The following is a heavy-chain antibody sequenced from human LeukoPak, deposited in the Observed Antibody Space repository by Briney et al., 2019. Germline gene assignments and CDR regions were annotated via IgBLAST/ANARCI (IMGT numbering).Heavy chain of an antibody. V-gene: IGHV4-34*01. J-gene: IGHJ4*02. Sequence: SETLSLTCAVYGGSFSGYYWSWIRQPPGKGLEWIGEINHSGSTNYNPSLKSRVTISVDTSKNQFSLKLSSVTAADTAVYYCARLSPVELYFDYWGQGTLVTVSA. D-gene: IGHD1-7*01. CDR3: ARLSPVELYFDY. CDR2: INHSGST. CDR1: GGSFSGYY.